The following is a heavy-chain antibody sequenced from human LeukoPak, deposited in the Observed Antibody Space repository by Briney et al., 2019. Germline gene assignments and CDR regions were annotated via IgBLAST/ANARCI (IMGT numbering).Heavy chain of an antibody. J-gene: IGHJ4*02. Sequence: GGSLRLSCAASGFTFSTYAMHWVRQAPGKGLEWVAVISYDGSNKYYADSVKGRFTISRDSSKNTLYLQMNSLRAEDTAVCYCARSPGYYDSSGYYDFWGQGTLVTVSS. D-gene: IGHD3-22*01. V-gene: IGHV3-30-3*01. CDR1: GFTFSTYA. CDR3: ARSPGYYDSSGYYDF. CDR2: ISYDGSNK.